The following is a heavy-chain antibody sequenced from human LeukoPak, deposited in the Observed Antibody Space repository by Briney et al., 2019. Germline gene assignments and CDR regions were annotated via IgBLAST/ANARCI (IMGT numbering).Heavy chain of an antibody. V-gene: IGHV4-4*07. Sequence: SETLSLTCTVSGGSISSYYWSWIRQPAGKGLEWIGRIYTSGSTNYNPSLKSRVTMSVDTSKNQFSLKLSSVTAADTAVYYCARGVRYGGNPPGYFDYWGQGTLVTVSP. CDR3: ARGVRYGGNPPGYFDY. CDR1: GGSISSYY. CDR2: IYTSGST. D-gene: IGHD2-15*01. J-gene: IGHJ4*02.